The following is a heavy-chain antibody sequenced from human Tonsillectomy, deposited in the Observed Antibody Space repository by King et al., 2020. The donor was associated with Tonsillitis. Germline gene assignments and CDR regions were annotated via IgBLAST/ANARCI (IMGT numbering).Heavy chain of an antibody. V-gene: IGHV3-30*02. CDR2: MYFDGISA. J-gene: IGHJ4*02. CDR1: GFTFSSHG. CDR3: AKEDPYDY. Sequence: QLVESGGGVVQPGGSLRLSCAASGFTFSSHGLHWFRQAPGKGLEWVAFMYFDGISAHYADSVKGRFTISRDNSKNTLYLQMNSLRAEDTAMYYCAKEDPYDYWGQGTLVTVSS.